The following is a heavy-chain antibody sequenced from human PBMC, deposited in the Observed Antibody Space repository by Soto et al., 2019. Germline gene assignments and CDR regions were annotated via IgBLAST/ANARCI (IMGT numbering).Heavy chain of an antibody. CDR2: IYHSGST. Sequence: SETLSLTCAVSSGSISSSNWWSWVRQPPGKGLEWIGEIYHSGSTNYNPSLKSRVTISVDKSENQFSLKLSSVTAADTAVYYCARKGYCSGGSCYSTGWFDPWGQGTLVTVSS. CDR1: SGSISSSNW. CDR3: ARKGYCSGGSCYSTGWFDP. J-gene: IGHJ5*02. V-gene: IGHV4-4*02. D-gene: IGHD2-15*01.